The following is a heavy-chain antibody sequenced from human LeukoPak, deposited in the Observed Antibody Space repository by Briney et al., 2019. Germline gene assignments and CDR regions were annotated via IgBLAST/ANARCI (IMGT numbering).Heavy chain of an antibody. CDR2: ISSSGTTI. D-gene: IGHD1-26*01. CDR1: GFTFSSYE. V-gene: IGHV3-48*03. CDR3: ARGSGSYDI. J-gene: IGHJ3*02. Sequence: GGSLRLSCAASGFTFSSYEMNWVRQAPGKGLEWVSYISSSGTTIHYADSVKGRFTISRDNAKNSLYLQMNSLRAEDTAVYYCARGSGSYDIWGQGTMVTVSS.